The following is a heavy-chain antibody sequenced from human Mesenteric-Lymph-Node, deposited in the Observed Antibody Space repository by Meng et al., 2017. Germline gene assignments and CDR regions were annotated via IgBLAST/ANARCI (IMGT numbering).Heavy chain of an antibody. CDR3: ARDLGPVDIVATIQPHGAFDI. Sequence: SVKVSCKASGYTFTSSDIGWVRQAPGQGLEWMGGIIPIFGTANYAQKFQGRVTITTDESTSTAYMELSSLRSEDTAVYYCARDLGPVDIVATIQPHGAFDIWGQGTMVTVSS. CDR1: GYTFTSSD. J-gene: IGHJ3*02. V-gene: IGHV1-69*05. D-gene: IGHD5-12*01. CDR2: IIPIFGTA.